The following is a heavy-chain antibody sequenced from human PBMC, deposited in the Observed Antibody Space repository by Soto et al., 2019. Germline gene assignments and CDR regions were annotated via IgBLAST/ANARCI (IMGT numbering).Heavy chain of an antibody. V-gene: IGHV3-9*01. CDR3: AKYRPYRASLWQDIVVVPAASDY. D-gene: IGHD2-2*01. CDR1: GFTFDDNA. Sequence: QTGGSLRLSCAVSGFTFDDNAMHWVRQAPEKGLEWVSGINWKSDIGYADSVKGRFTISRDNSKNTLYLQMNSLRAEDTAVYYCAKYRPYRASLWQDIVVVPAASDYWGQGTLVTVSS. J-gene: IGHJ4*02. CDR2: INWKSDI.